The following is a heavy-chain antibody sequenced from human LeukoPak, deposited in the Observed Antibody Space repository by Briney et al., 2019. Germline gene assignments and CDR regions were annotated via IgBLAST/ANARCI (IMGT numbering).Heavy chain of an antibody. CDR2: IYYSGST. Sequence: SETLSLTCTVSGGSISSSIYYWGWIRQPPGKGLEWIGSIYYSGSTYYNPSLKSRVTISVATSKNQFSLKLSSVTAADTAVYYCARSLPMVAALWFDPWGQGTLVTVSS. CDR1: GGSISSSIYY. D-gene: IGHD2-15*01. V-gene: IGHV4-39*01. J-gene: IGHJ5*02. CDR3: ARSLPMVAALWFDP.